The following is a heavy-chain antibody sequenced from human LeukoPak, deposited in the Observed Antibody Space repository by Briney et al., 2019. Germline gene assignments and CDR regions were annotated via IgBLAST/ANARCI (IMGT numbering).Heavy chain of an antibody. V-gene: IGHV1-69*05. CDR3: ASYDSSGYYRHDGYFDL. Sequence: SVKVSCKASGGTFSSYAIGWVRQAPGQGLEWMGRIIPIFGTANYAQRSQGRVTITTDESTSTAYMELSSLRSEDTAVYYCASYDSSGYYRHDGYFDLWGRGTLVTVSS. D-gene: IGHD3-22*01. CDR2: IIPIFGTA. J-gene: IGHJ2*01. CDR1: GGTFSSYA.